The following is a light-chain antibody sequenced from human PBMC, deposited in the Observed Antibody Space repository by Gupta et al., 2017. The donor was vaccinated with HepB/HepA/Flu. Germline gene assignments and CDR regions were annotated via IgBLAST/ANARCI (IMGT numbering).Light chain of an antibody. J-gene: IGKJ1*01. CDR1: QTISSW. V-gene: IGKV1-5*03. CDR2: RAS. CDR3: QQYTTYART. Sequence: DIQMTQSPSTLSASVGDRVTITCRASQTISSWLAWYQQRPGKAPKLLIQRASSLESGVPSRFSGSQSGTEFTLTINSLQPDDFATDYCQQYTTYARTFGQGTKVEIK.